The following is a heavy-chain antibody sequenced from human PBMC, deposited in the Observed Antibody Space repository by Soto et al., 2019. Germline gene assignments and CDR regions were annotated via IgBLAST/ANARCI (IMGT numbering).Heavy chain of an antibody. J-gene: IGHJ5*02. V-gene: IGHV4-31*03. CDR2: IYYVGST. Sequence: SETLSLTCTVSGGSISSGGYYWSWIGQHPGKGLEWMGYIYYVGSTYYNPSLKRRVTISEDTSNNQFALKLSSVTAADTAVYYCARSRFRSSTSSYNWFDPWGQGTLVTVSS. CDR3: ARSRFRSSTSSYNWFDP. D-gene: IGHD2-2*01. CDR1: GGSISSGGYY.